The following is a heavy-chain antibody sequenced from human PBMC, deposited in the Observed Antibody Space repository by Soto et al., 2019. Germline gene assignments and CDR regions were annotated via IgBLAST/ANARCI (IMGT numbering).Heavy chain of an antibody. CDR3: ARDRSVAGTRYLDV. J-gene: IGHJ6*02. D-gene: IGHD6-19*01. CDR2: IYNGQYR. Sequence: SETLSLTCTVSGGSVNSDNYYWSWIRQPPGKGLEWIAYIYNGQYRKYNPSLKSRVTISADTSKNKFSLTLGSVSAADTAVYYCARDRSVAGTRYLDVWGQGTTVTVSS. CDR1: GGSVNSDNYY. V-gene: IGHV4-61*01.